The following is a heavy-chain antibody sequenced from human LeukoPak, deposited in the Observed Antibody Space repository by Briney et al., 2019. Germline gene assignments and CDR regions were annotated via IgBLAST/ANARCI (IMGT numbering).Heavy chain of an antibody. J-gene: IGHJ4*02. D-gene: IGHD4/OR15-4a*01. V-gene: IGHV3-30*03. CDR2: ISYDGNIK. Sequence: PGGSLRLSCAASGFTFSSYEMNWVRQAPGKGLQWVAFISYDGNIKYEESVKGRFTISRDNLKNTLYLQMSSLRSEDTATYYCGRDFVNDAKERFDCWGQGTLVIVSS. CDR3: GRDFVNDAKERFDC. CDR1: GFTFSSYE.